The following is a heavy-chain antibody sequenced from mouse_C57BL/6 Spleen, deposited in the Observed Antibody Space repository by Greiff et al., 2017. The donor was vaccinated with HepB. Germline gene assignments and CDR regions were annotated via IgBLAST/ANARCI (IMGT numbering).Heavy chain of an antibody. Sequence: EVKLVESGGGLVKPGGSLKLSCAASGFTFSDYGMHWVRQAPEKGLEWVAYISSGSSTIYYADTVKGRFTISRDNAKNTLFLQMTSLRSEDTAMYYCARGSYLSWFAYWGQGTLVTVSA. V-gene: IGHV5-17*01. CDR2: ISSGSSTI. D-gene: IGHD1-1*02. J-gene: IGHJ3*01. CDR3: ARGSYLSWFAY. CDR1: GFTFSDYG.